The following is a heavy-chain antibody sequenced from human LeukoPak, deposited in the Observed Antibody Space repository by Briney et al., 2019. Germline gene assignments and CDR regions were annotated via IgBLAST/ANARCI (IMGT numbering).Heavy chain of an antibody. CDR1: GFTFSSYA. Sequence: GGSLRLSCAASGFTFSSYAMSWVRQAPGKGLEWVSAISGSGGSTYYADSVKGRFTISRDNAKNSLYLQMNSLRAEDTAVYYCARDHPYYYDSSGLDYWGQGTLVTVSS. D-gene: IGHD3-22*01. CDR2: ISGSGGST. J-gene: IGHJ4*02. CDR3: ARDHPYYYDSSGLDY. V-gene: IGHV3-23*01.